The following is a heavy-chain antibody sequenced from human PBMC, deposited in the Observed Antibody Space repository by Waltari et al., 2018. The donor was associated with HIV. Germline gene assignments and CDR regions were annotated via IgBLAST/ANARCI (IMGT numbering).Heavy chain of an antibody. CDR1: GYIFTTYD. CDR2: MNPNSGNT. D-gene: IGHD2-15*01. CDR3: ARVPVAAKRLDAVFDV. Sequence: QVQLVQSGDEVKKPGASVKVSCKASGYIFTTYDINWVRQAPGQGLEWMGWMNPNSGNTGYAQKFQGRVTMTRNTSISTAYMELSSLRSEDTAVYYCARVPVAAKRLDAVFDVWGQGTMVTVSS. V-gene: IGHV1-8*01. J-gene: IGHJ3*01.